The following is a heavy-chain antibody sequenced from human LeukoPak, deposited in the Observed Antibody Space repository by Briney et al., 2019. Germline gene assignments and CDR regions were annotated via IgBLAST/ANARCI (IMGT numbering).Heavy chain of an antibody. CDR2: IYYSGST. CDR1: GGSISSYY. D-gene: IGHD1-1*01. V-gene: IGHV4-59*01. J-gene: IGHJ4*02. CDR3: VRAARGNWNDETGFDY. Sequence: SETLSLTCTVSGGSISSYYWSWIRQPPGKGLEWIGYIYYSGSTNYNPSLKSRVTISVDTSKNQFSLKLSSVTAADTAVYYCVRAARGNWNDETGFDYWGQGTLVTVSS.